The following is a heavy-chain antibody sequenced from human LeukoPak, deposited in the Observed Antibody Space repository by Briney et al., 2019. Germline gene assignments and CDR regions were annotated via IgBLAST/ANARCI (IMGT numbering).Heavy chain of an antibody. CDR1: GFTVSTNY. V-gene: IGHV3-66*01. CDR3: ASTVHVSGRSHGMDV. D-gene: IGHD3-10*01. J-gene: IGHJ6*02. Sequence: GGSLRLSCVASGFTVSTNYMSWVRQAPGKGLEWVSVIYSGGNTYYADSVKERFTISRDDSKNTLYLQMNSLRAEDTAVYYCASTVHVSGRSHGMDVWGQGTTVTVSS. CDR2: IYSGGNT.